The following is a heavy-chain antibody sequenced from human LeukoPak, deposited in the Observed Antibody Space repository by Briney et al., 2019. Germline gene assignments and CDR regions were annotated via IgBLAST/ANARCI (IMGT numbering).Heavy chain of an antibody. CDR1: GYSLPSYW. V-gene: IGHV5-51*01. J-gene: IGHJ4*02. CDR3: ARLSGFYDSTAGYIDY. Sequence: GESLKISCEGSGYSLPSYWIGWVRQMPGKGLEWMGIIYPGDSDTKYSPSFQGQVTISADRSISTAYLQWNSLQASDTAMYFCARLSGFYDSTAGYIDYWGQGILVTVSS. D-gene: IGHD3-22*01. CDR2: IYPGDSDT.